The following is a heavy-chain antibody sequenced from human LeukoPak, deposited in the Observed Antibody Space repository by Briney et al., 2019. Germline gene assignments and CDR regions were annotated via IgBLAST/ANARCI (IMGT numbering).Heavy chain of an antibody. CDR3: ATLVGATSGDDY. CDR2: INHSGST. Sequence: PSETPSLTCAVYGGSFSGYYWSWIRQPPGKGLEWIGEINHSGSTNYNPSLKSRVTISVDTSKNQFSLKLSSVTAADTAVYYCATLVGATSGDDYWGQGTLVTVSS. D-gene: IGHD1-26*01. V-gene: IGHV4-34*01. J-gene: IGHJ4*02. CDR1: GGSFSGYY.